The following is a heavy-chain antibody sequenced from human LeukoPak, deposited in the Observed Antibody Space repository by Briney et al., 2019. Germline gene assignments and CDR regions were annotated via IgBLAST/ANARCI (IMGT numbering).Heavy chain of an antibody. V-gene: IGHV4-61*08. CDR1: GGSVSSSGFY. CDR2: IYYSGST. J-gene: IGHJ4*02. D-gene: IGHD1-1*01. Sequence: SETLSLTCTVSGGSVSSSGFYWAWIRQPPGKGLEWIGYIYYSGSTNYNPSLKSRVTISVDTSKTQFSLKLSSVTAADTAVYYCARSWNWNDNPSIFDYWGQGTLVTVSS. CDR3: ARSWNWNDNPSIFDY.